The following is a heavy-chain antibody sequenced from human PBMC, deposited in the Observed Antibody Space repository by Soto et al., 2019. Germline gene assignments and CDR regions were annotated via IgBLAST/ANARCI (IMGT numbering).Heavy chain of an antibody. CDR1: GISIDNYY. CDR2: IYSSGTT. J-gene: IGHJ5*02. Sequence: PSETLSLTXTVSGISIDNYYCSWIRQSAGKGLEWIGRIYSSGTTNYNPSLKSRVTMSVDMPKSQFSLNVRSVTAADTAVYYCVRDVGGSGWFAPWGQGTLVTVSS. CDR3: VRDVGGSGWFAP. V-gene: IGHV4-4*07.